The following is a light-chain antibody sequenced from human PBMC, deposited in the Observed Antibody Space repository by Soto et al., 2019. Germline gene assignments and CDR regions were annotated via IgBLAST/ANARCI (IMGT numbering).Light chain of an antibody. CDR3: QQRSNWPLT. V-gene: IGKV3D-20*02. Sequence: ELVFTQSPDTLSLSPGERATLSCRASRIITSSYLAWYQQRRGQAPRLLIYDASNRDTGIPARFSGSGSGTDFTLTISRLEPEDFEVYYCQQRSNWPLTFGQGTKVDIK. CDR2: DAS. CDR1: RIITSSY. J-gene: IGKJ1*01.